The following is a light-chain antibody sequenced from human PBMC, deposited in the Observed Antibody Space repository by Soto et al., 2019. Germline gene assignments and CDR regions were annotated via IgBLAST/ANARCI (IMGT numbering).Light chain of an antibody. CDR3: QQSYITKLT. J-gene: IGKJ4*01. V-gene: IGKV1-39*01. Sequence: DIQMTQSPSSLSASVGDRVTITCRASQSINRYLNWYQLKPGKAPKLLIYGASSLHNGVPSRFSGSGSGTDFTLTISSLQPEDFATYYCQQSYITKLTFGGGTKVEIK. CDR2: GAS. CDR1: QSINRY.